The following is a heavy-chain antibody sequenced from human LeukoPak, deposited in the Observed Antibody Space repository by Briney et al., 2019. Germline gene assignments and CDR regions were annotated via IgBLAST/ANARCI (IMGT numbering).Heavy chain of an antibody. CDR3: ARVGRYSSSASDP. Sequence: PGGSLRLSCAASGFTFSDYYMSWIRQAPGKGLEWVSYISSSSYTNYADSVKGRFTISRDNAKNSLYLQMNSLRAEDTAVYYCARVGRYSSSASDPWGQGTLVTVSS. V-gene: IGHV3-11*06. CDR2: ISSSSYT. D-gene: IGHD6-13*01. CDR1: GFTFSDYY. J-gene: IGHJ5*02.